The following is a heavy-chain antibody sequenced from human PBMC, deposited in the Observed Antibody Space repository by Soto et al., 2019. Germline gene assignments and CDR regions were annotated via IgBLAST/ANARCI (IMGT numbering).Heavy chain of an antibody. CDR1: GFTFSSYG. CDR2: ISYDGSNK. V-gene: IGHV3-30*18. J-gene: IGHJ5*02. D-gene: IGHD3-3*01. CDR3: AKGNQDLFWSGSQNWFDP. Sequence: GGSLRLSCAASGFTFSSYGMHWVRQAPGKGLEWVAVISYDGSNKYYADSVKGRFTISRDNSKNTLYLQMNSLRAEDTAVYYCAKGNQDLFWSGSQNWFDPWGQGTLVTVSS.